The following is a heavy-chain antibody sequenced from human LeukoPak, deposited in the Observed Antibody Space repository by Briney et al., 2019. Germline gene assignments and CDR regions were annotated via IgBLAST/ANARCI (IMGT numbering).Heavy chain of an antibody. D-gene: IGHD6-19*01. J-gene: IGHJ4*02. CDR3: ARRLLSSGWFDY. CDR2: ISAYNGNT. CDR1: GYTFTSYG. Sequence: ASVKVSCKASGYTFTSYGISWVRQAHGQGLEWMGWISAYNGNTNYAQKFQGRVTMTTDTFTSTAYMELRSLRSDDTAVYYCARRLLSSGWFDYWGQGTLVTVSS. V-gene: IGHV1-18*01.